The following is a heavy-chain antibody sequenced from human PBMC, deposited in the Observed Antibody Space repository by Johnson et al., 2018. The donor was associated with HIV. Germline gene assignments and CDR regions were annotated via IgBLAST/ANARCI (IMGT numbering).Heavy chain of an antibody. CDR2: IRYDGSNK. D-gene: IGHD1-26*01. V-gene: IGHV3-30*02. CDR3: AKDRSGGSSFPDAFAM. J-gene: IGHJ3*02. Sequence: QMLLVESGGGLVQPGRSLRLSCAASGFTFDDYAMHWVRQAPGKGLEWVAFIRYDGSNKYYADSVKGRFTISRDNSKKPLYLQMNSLRAEDTAVYYRAKDRSGGSSFPDAFAMWGQGTLVTVSS. CDR1: GFTFDDYA.